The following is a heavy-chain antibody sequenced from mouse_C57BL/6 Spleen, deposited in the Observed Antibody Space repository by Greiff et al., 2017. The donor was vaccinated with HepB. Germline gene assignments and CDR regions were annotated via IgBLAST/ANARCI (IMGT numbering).Heavy chain of an antibody. J-gene: IGHJ2*01. CDR3: ARHEDYFDY. CDR2: ISGGGGNT. CDR1: GFTFSSYT. V-gene: IGHV5-9*01. Sequence: EVQVVESGGGLVKPGGSLKLSCAASGFTFSSYTMSWVRQTPEKRLEWVATISGGGGNTYYPDSVKGRFTISRDNAKNTLYLQMSSLRSEDTALYYCARHEDYFDYWGQGTTLTVSS.